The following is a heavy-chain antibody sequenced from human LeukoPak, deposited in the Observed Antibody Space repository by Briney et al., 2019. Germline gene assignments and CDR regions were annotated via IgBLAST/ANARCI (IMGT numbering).Heavy chain of an antibody. CDR2: ISSSSSYI. CDR1: GFTFSSYR. Sequence: GGSLRVSCAASGFTFSSYRMNWVRQAPGKGLEWVSSISSSSSYIYYADSVKGRFTISRDNAKNSLYLQMNSLRAEDTAVYYCASVYDSSGYYFGYYYYYGMDVWGQGTTVTVSS. V-gene: IGHV3-21*01. CDR3: ASVYDSSGYYFGYYYYYGMDV. J-gene: IGHJ6*02. D-gene: IGHD3-22*01.